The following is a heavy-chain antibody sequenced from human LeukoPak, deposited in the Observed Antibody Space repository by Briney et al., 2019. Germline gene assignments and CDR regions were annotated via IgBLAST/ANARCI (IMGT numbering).Heavy chain of an antibody. Sequence: SQTLSLTCTVSGVSISSGGYYWSWIRQHPGKGREWIGYIYYSGSTYYNPSLNSRTTISVNTPKNQFSLKLSSVTAADTAVSYVARVGGGTTVTFDYWGQGTLVTVSS. J-gene: IGHJ4*02. CDR1: GVSISSGGYY. D-gene: IGHD4-11*01. CDR2: IYYSGST. CDR3: ARVGGGTTVTFDY. V-gene: IGHV4-31*03.